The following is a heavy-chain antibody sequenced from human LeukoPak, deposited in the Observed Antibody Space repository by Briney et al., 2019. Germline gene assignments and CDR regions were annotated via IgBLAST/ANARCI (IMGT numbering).Heavy chain of an antibody. CDR3: ASHSRGYYDILTGYYDDGAFDI. CDR2: IYYSGST. D-gene: IGHD3-9*01. CDR1: GGSISSYY. J-gene: IGHJ3*02. V-gene: IGHV4-59*08. Sequence: SETLSLTCTVSGGSISSYYWSWIREPPGKGLEWSGYIYYSGSTNYNPSLKSRVTISVDTSKNQFSLKLSSVTAADTAVYYCASHSRGYYDILTGYYDDGAFDIWGQGPMVPVSS.